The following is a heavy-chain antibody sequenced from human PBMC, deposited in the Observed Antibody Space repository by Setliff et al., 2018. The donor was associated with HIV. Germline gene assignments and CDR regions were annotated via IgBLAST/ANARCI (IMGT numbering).Heavy chain of an antibody. J-gene: IGHJ4*02. CDR1: GLTFSRYG. D-gene: IGHD3-9*01. CDR3: AKGYFDWLRAGTFDY. Sequence: PGGSLGLSCAVSGLTFSRYGFHWVRQVPGKGLDWVTFIQYDESNKYYGDSVRGRFTISRDNSKNTVYLQMNSPRAEDTAVYYCAKGYFDWLRAGTFDYWDQGSLVTVS. V-gene: IGHV3-30*02. CDR2: IQYDESNK.